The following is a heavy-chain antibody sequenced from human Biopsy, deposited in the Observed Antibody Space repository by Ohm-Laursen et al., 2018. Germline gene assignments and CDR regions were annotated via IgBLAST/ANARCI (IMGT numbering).Heavy chain of an antibody. D-gene: IGHD5-18*01. V-gene: IGHV3-33*01. CDR2: IWFDETNK. J-gene: IGHJ4*02. Sequence: SLRLSCSASGFTLNKHGIHWVRQAPRQGLEWVAVIWFDETNKHYADSVKGRFTISRDNSKNMLYLQMNTLRDADTAVYYCARDPRDTALGIFDYWGLGTLVTVSS. CDR3: ARDPRDTALGIFDY. CDR1: GFTLNKHG.